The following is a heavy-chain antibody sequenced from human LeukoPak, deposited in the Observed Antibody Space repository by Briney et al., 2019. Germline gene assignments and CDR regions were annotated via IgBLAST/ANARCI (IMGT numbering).Heavy chain of an antibody. V-gene: IGHV3-33*01. CDR2: IWYDGSKK. D-gene: IGHD6-13*01. J-gene: IGHJ6*02. Sequence: GRSLSLSCAASGFTFSTYGMHWVRQARGRGLEWVAVIWYDGSKKSYADSVRGRFTISRDNSKNTSYLQMSSLRAEDTAVYYCARDLAAAGNYGMDVWGQGTTVTVSS. CDR3: ARDLAAAGNYGMDV. CDR1: GFTFSTYG.